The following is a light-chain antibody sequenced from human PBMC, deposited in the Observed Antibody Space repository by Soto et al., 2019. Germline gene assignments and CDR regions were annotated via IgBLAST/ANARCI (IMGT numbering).Light chain of an antibody. CDR1: HSISSSY. CDR3: QQYGSPPPIT. V-gene: IGKV3-20*01. CDR2: GAS. Sequence: EIVLTQSPGTLSLSPGERATLSCRASHSISSSYLAWYQQKPGQAPRLLIYGASSRATGIPDRFSGSGSGTDFTLTISRLEPEDFAVHYWQQYGSPPPITFGQGTRLELK. J-gene: IGKJ5*01.